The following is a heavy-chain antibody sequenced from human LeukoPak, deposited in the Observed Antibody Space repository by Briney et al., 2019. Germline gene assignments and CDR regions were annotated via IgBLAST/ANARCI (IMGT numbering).Heavy chain of an antibody. CDR1: GFTFSDHY. CDR3: AREGRDAYNYAFDT. Sequence: GGSLRLSCAVSGFTFSDHYMDWVRQAPGKGLEWVARSRSKAQSYSTEYAASVKGRFTISRDDSKDLLYLQMNSLKTEDTAVYYCAREGRDAYNYAFDTWGQGTMVTVSS. D-gene: IGHD5-24*01. CDR2: SRSKAQSYST. V-gene: IGHV3-72*01. J-gene: IGHJ3*02.